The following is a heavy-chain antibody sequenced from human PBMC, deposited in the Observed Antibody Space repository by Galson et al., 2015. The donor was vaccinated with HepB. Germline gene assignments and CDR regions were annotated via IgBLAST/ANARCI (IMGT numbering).Heavy chain of an antibody. CDR1: GGTFSSYA. Sequence: SVKVSCKASGGTFSSYAISWVRQAPGQGLEWMGGIIPIFGTANYAQKFQGRVTITADESTSTAYMELSSLRSEDTAVYYCARGQPGSGSYRTPYYYYGMDVWGQGTTVTVSS. J-gene: IGHJ6*02. CDR3: ARGQPGSGSYRTPYYYYGMDV. D-gene: IGHD1-26*01. V-gene: IGHV1-69*13. CDR2: IIPIFGTA.